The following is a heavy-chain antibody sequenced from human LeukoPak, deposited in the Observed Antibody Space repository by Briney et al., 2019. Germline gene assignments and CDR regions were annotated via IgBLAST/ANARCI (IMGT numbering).Heavy chain of an antibody. J-gene: IGHJ5*02. CDR1: GASISGYW. Sequence: PSETLSLTCDVSGASISGYWWSWIRQPAGKGLEWIGYIYYSGSTNYNPSLKSRVTISVDTSKNQFSLKLSSVTAADTAVYYCAARPIAAANWFDPWGQGTLVTVSS. CDR2: IYYSGST. D-gene: IGHD6-13*01. CDR3: AARPIAAANWFDP. V-gene: IGHV4-59*08.